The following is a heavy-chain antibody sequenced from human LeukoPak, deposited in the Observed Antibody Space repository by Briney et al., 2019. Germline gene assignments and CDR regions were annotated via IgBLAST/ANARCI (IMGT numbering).Heavy chain of an antibody. Sequence: SESLSLTCDVPGGSDTSTNWWTWVCQTQGKGLKWIGEVHLDGRTNYNPCLKSRLIMSVDLPENHISLKLTSVTAADTAVYYCAREGGFYRPLDYSGQGTLVTASS. CDR2: VHLDGRT. CDR3: AREGGFYRPLDY. J-gene: IGHJ4*02. CDR1: GGSDTSTNW. D-gene: IGHD3-3*01. V-gene: IGHV4-4*02.